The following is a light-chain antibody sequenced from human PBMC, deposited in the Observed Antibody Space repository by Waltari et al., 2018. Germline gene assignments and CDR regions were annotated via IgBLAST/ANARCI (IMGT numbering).Light chain of an antibody. CDR1: QSVSSSY. CDR3: QQYGSSPPTYT. V-gene: IGKV3-20*01. CDR2: GAS. Sequence: EIVLTQSPGTLSLSPGERATLSCRPSQSVSSSYLAWYQQKPGKAHRLLIYGASSRATGIPDRFSGSGSGTDFTLTISRLEPEDFAVYYCQQYGSSPPTYTFGQGTKLEIK. J-gene: IGKJ2*01.